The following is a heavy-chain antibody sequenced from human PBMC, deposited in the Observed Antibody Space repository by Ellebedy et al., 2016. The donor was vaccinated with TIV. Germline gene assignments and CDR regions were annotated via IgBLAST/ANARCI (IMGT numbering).Heavy chain of an antibody. V-gene: IGHV5-51*01. D-gene: IGHD1-14*01. Sequence: KVSCKGSGYKFNNFWIDWVRQTPEKGLEWMGIIYPGDSETRYSPSFQGQVTLSVDRSINTAYLQWRSLAASDTAIYSCSRHRRSSNQTDYWGQGTQVTVS. CDR2: IYPGDSET. CDR1: GYKFNNFW. J-gene: IGHJ4*02. CDR3: SRHRRSSNQTDY.